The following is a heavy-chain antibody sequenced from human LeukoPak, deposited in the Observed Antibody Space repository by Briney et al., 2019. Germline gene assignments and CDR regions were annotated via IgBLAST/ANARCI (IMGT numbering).Heavy chain of an antibody. CDR2: IYAGNSGA. CDR1: GYPFTTSR. D-gene: IGHD5-24*01. J-gene: IGHJ4*02. Sequence: GESLKISCQGFGYPFTTSRIGWVRQLPGKGLEWTAIIYAGNSGAKYSPSFQGQVSISTDRSISTAYLHWSSLKASDTAIYYCAIINHPDGRVYWGQGTLVTVSS. CDR3: AIINHPDGRVY. V-gene: IGHV5-51*01.